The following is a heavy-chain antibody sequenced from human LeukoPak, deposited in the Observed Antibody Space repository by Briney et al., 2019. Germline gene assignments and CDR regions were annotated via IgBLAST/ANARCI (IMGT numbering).Heavy chain of an antibody. D-gene: IGHD6-19*01. CDR2: IYYSGST. V-gene: IGHV4-31*03. CDR3: ARILIAEAGTRAFDI. CDR1: GGSISSGGYY. Sequence: SETLSLTCTVSGGSISSGGYYWSWIRQHPGKGLEWIGYIYYSGSTYYNPSLKSRVTISVDTSKNQFSLKLSSVTAADTAVYYCARILIAEAGTRAFDIWGQGTMVTVSS. J-gene: IGHJ3*02.